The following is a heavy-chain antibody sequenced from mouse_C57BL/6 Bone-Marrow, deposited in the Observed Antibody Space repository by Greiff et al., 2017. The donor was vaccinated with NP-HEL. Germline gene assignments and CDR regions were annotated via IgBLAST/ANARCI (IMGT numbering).Heavy chain of an antibody. CDR1: GYAFSSYW. CDR2: IYPGDGDT. D-gene: IGHD1-1*01. CDR3: ARYYGSSYYFDY. Sequence: VQVVESGAELVKPGASVKISCKASGYAFSSYWMNWVKQRPGKGLEWIGQIYPGDGDTNYNGKFKGKATLTADKSSSTAYTQLSSLTSEDSAVYFCARYYGSSYYFDYWGQGTTLTVSS. J-gene: IGHJ2*01. V-gene: IGHV1-80*01.